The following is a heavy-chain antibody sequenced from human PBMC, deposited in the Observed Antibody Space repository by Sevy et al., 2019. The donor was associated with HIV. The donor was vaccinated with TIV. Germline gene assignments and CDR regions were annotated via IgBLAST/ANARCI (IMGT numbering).Heavy chain of an antibody. Sequence: GGSLRLSCAASGFTVSSNYMSWVRQAPGKGLEWVSVIFSDTNTDYADSVKGRFTISRDNSKNTLYLQMKSLRAEDTAVYYCTTDGRMDVWGQGTTVTVSS. CDR3: TTDGRMDV. J-gene: IGHJ6*02. CDR2: IFSDTNT. V-gene: IGHV3-53*01. CDR1: GFTVSSNY.